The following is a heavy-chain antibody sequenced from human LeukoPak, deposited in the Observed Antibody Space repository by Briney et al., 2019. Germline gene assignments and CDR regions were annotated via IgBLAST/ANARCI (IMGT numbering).Heavy chain of an antibody. CDR1: GFTFSSYG. D-gene: IGHD3-10*01. J-gene: IGHJ6*02. CDR3: ARSGFGVLYYYGIDV. V-gene: IGHV3-30*03. CDR2: ISYDGSNK. Sequence: PGGSLRLSCAASGFTFSSYGMHWVRQAPGKGLEWVAVISYDGSNKYYVDSVKGRFTISRDNSKNTLYLQMNSLRAEDTAVYYCARSGFGVLYYYGIDVWGQGTTVTVSS.